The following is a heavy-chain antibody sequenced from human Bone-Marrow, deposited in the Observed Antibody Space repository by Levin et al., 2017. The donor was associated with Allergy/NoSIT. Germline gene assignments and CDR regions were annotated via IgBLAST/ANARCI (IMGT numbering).Heavy chain of an antibody. V-gene: IGHV3-73*01. CDR3: TRLGPPNDLYCSSTSCYWGY. Sequence: QPGGSLRLSCAASGFTFSGSAMHWVRQASGKGLEWVGRIRSKANSYATAYAASVKGRFTISRDDSKNTAYLQMNSLKTEDTAVYYCTRLGPPNDLYCSSTSCYWGYWGQGTLVTVSS. CDR1: GFTFSGSA. D-gene: IGHD2-2*01. CDR2: IRSKANSYAT. J-gene: IGHJ4*02.